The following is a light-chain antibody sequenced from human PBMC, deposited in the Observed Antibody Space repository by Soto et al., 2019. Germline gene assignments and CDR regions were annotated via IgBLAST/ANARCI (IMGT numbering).Light chain of an antibody. J-gene: IGLJ1*01. CDR2: EVN. V-gene: IGLV2-14*01. Sequence: QSVLTQPASVSGSPGQSITISCTGTSSDVGGYDYVSWYQLHPGKAPKLMVFEVNNRPSGVSYRFSGSKSGNTASLTISGLQAEDEAHYFCSSYSISTAYLFGTGTKLTVL. CDR3: SSYSISTAYL. CDR1: SSDVGGYDY.